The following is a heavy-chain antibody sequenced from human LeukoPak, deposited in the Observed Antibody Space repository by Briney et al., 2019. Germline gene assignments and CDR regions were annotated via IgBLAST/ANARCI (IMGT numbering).Heavy chain of an antibody. Sequence: SETLSLTCTVSGGSISSYYWGWIRQPPGKGLEWIGSIYYSGSTYYNPSLKSRVTISVDTSKNQFSLKLSSVTAADTAVYYCARHSSSWYLAYWGQGTLVTVSS. CDR2: IYYSGST. D-gene: IGHD6-13*01. CDR1: GGSISSYY. J-gene: IGHJ4*02. V-gene: IGHV4-39*01. CDR3: ARHSSSWYLAY.